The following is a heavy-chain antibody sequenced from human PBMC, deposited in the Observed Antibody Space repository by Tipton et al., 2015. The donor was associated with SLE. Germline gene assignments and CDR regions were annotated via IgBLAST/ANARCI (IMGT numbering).Heavy chain of an antibody. CDR3: AKDSLAAAGTRSYFDS. CDR2: IRFDGRSK. V-gene: IGHV3-30*02. D-gene: IGHD6-13*01. CDR1: GFDFSASP. J-gene: IGHJ4*02. Sequence: SLRLSCEASGFDFSASPMHWVRQAPGKGLEWVAFIRFDGRSKYDADSVKGRFTISRDSSKNMLYLQMNSLRVEDTAVYYCAKDSLAAAGTRSYFDSWGQGTLVTVSS.